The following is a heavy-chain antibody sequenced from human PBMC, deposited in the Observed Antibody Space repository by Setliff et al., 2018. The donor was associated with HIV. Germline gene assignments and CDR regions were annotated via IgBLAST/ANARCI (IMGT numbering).Heavy chain of an antibody. Sequence: GGSLRLSCAASGFTFSSYAMHWVRQAPGKGLEWVAVISYDGSNKYYADSVKGRFTISRDNAKSTVYLQMNSLRAEDTAIYYCASDFATGYWGQGMLVTVSS. CDR1: GFTFSSYA. J-gene: IGHJ4*02. CDR2: ISYDGSNK. CDR3: ASDFATGY. V-gene: IGHV3-30*07.